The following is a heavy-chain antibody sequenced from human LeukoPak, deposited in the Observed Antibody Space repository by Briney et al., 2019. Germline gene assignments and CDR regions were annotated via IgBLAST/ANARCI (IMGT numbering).Heavy chain of an antibody. CDR1: GFTFSSYA. CDR2: ISGSGGST. J-gene: IGHJ4*02. D-gene: IGHD2-2*01. V-gene: IGHV3-23*01. Sequence: PGGSLRLSCAASGFTFSSYAMSWVRQAPGKGLEWVSAISGSGGSTYYADSVKGRFTISRDNSKNTLYLQMNSLRAEDTAVYYCAKGGRYCSSTCCSPPDYWGQGTLVTVSS. CDR3: AKGGRYCSSTCCSPPDY.